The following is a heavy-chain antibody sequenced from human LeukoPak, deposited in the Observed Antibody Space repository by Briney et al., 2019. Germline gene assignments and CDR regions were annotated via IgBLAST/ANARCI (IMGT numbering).Heavy chain of an antibody. V-gene: IGHV1-2*02. Sequence: ASVKVSCKASGYTFTGYYMHWGRQAPGQGLESMGWINPNSGGTNYAQKFQGRVTMTRDTSTSKAYMELSRLRSDDTAVYYCARDFGSGSPFIDYWGQGTLVTVSS. CDR3: ARDFGSGSPFIDY. CDR2: INPNSGGT. D-gene: IGHD3-10*01. CDR1: GYTFTGYY. J-gene: IGHJ4*02.